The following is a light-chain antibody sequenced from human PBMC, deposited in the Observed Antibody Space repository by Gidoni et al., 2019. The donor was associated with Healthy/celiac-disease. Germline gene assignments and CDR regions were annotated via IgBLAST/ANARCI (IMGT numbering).Light chain of an antibody. CDR2: WAS. Sequence: IVMTQYQDSLAVSLGERATINCKSSQSVVYSSNNKNYLAWYQKKPGQPPKLLIYWASTRESGVPDRFSGSWSGTDFTLTISSLHAEDVAVYYCQQYYSTPQTFXXXTKVEIK. V-gene: IGKV4-1*01. CDR1: QSVVYSSNNKNY. J-gene: IGKJ1*01. CDR3: QQYYSTPQT.